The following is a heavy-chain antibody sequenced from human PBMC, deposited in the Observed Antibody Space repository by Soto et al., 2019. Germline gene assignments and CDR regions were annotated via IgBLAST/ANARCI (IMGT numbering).Heavy chain of an antibody. J-gene: IGHJ4*02. D-gene: IGHD2-21*02. Sequence: QVQLQESGPGLVKPSETLSLPCTVSVGSISSSSYYWGWIRQPPGKGLEWIGSIYYSGRTYYNPSLKSRVTISVDTSKNQFSLKLSSVTAADTAVYYCARLEIVVVTAQYSDYWGQGTLVTVSS. CDR1: VGSISSSSYY. CDR3: ARLEIVVVTAQYSDY. CDR2: IYYSGRT. V-gene: IGHV4-39*01.